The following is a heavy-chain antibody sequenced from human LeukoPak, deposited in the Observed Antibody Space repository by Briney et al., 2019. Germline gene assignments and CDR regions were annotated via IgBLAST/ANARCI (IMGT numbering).Heavy chain of an antibody. V-gene: IGHV1-69*13. Sequence: ASVKVSCKASGGTSSSYAISWVRQAPGQGLEWMGGIIPIFGTANYAQKFQGRVTITADESTSTAYMELSSLRSEDTAVYYCARGPAGYFDYWGQGTLVTVSS. CDR2: IIPIFGTA. CDR3: ARGPAGYFDY. CDR1: GGTSSSYA. J-gene: IGHJ4*02.